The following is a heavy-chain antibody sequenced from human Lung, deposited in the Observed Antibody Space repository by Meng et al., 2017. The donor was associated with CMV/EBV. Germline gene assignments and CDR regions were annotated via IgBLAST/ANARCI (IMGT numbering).Heavy chain of an antibody. Sequence: ASVXVSXKASGYTFSYYDIIWVRQASGQGLEWVGWMNPNRGNTAYAQKFQGRVTMTGDTSTSIAYMELSSLRSGDTAVYYCARGQVQCSTINCHDYRFSGMDVWXQGTTVTVSS. J-gene: IGHJ6*02. CDR1: GYTFSYYD. CDR3: ARGQVQCSTINCHDYRFSGMDV. CDR2: MNPNRGNT. D-gene: IGHD2/OR15-2a*01. V-gene: IGHV1-8*01.